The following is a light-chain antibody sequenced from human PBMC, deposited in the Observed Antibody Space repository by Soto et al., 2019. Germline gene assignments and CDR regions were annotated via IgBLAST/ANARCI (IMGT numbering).Light chain of an antibody. V-gene: IGLV2-14*01. Sequence: QSALTQPASVSGSPGQSITISCTGTSSDAGGYNYVSWYQQHPGKAPKLMIYDVSNRPSGVSNRFSGSKSGKTASLTISGTQAEDEADYYCSSYTSSSTLYVFGTGTKVTVL. CDR1: SSDAGGYNY. CDR2: DVS. J-gene: IGLJ1*01. CDR3: SSYTSSSTLYV.